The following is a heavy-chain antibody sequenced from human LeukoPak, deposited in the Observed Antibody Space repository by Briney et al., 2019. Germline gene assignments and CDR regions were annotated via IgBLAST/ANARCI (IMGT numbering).Heavy chain of an antibody. D-gene: IGHD3-22*01. Sequence: ASVKVSCKASGGTFSSYAISWVRQAPGQGLEWMGWISAYNGNTNYAQKLQGRVTMTTDTSTSTAYMELRSLRSDDTAVYYCAVGVGYYDSSGYSDYWGQGTLVTVSS. J-gene: IGHJ4*02. CDR2: ISAYNGNT. CDR1: GGTFSSYA. CDR3: AVGVGYYDSSGYSDY. V-gene: IGHV1-18*01.